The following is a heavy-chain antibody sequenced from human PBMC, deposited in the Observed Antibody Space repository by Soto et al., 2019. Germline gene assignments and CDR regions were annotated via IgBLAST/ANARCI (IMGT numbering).Heavy chain of an antibody. J-gene: IGHJ4*02. D-gene: IGHD2-15*01. CDR1: GFTFSDYG. V-gene: IGHV3-30*18. Sequence: GGSLRLSCAASGFTFSDYGMHWVRQAPGKGLEWVAVISYDGRDKYYGESVKGRFTIFRDNSKNTLYLEMNTLRPDDTGVYYCAKDRGFCNGGSCYGFDYWSQGTLVTVSS. CDR2: ISYDGRDK. CDR3: AKDRGFCNGGSCYGFDY.